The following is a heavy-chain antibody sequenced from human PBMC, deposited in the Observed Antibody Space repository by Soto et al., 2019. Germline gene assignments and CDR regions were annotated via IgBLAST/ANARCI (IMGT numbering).Heavy chain of an antibody. Sequence: SETLSLTCTVSGGSISSSSHYWGWIRQPPGKGLECIGYIYYDGNTNYNPSLKSRVTISVDTSKNQFSLKLSSVTAADMAVYYCARSWEGGSGSYYAYWGQGTLVTVSS. V-gene: IGHV4-61*05. D-gene: IGHD3-10*01. CDR1: GGSISSSSHY. CDR3: ARSWEGGSGSYYAY. CDR2: IYYDGNT. J-gene: IGHJ4*02.